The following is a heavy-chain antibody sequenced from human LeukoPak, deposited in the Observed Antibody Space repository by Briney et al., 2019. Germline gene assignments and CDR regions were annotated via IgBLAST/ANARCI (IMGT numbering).Heavy chain of an antibody. CDR3: ARGCDYTVINFDY. Sequence: GGSLRLSCAASGFTFSGYAMHWVRQAPGKGLEWVAVISYDGSNKYFADSVKGRFTISRDNSENTLYLQMNSLRAEDTAVYYCARGCDYTVINFDYWGQGALVTVSS. J-gene: IGHJ4*02. CDR1: GFTFSGYA. CDR2: ISYDGSNK. D-gene: IGHD4-11*01. V-gene: IGHV3-30*01.